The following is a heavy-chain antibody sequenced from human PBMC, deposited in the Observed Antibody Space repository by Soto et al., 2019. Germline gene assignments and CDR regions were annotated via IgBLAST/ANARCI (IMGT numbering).Heavy chain of an antibody. V-gene: IGHV4-4*02. Sequence: SETLSLTCSVSGDSISNNKWWSWVRQPPGKGLEWIGEMHHSGSIHYNASLKSRATLSVDKSRNQFSLQLTSVTAADTALYYCARHLGDFWSGSYTPYYHYVMDVWGQGTTVTVSS. D-gene: IGHD3-3*01. CDR1: GDSISNNKW. CDR3: ARHLGDFWSGSYTPYYHYVMDV. J-gene: IGHJ6*02. CDR2: MHHSGSI.